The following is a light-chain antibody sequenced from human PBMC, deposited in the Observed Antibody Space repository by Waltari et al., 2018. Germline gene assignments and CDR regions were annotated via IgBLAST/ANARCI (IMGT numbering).Light chain of an antibody. CDR2: DAS. J-gene: IGKJ5*01. Sequence: EIVLTQSPANLSLSPGDTATLSCRASQSVTTYLAWYQQTPGQAPRLLIYDASNRATGTPARVRARSVETDFTLTISSQEPEDFAVYYCQQRSNWPVTFGQGTRLEIK. CDR1: QSVTTY. CDR3: QQRSNWPVT. V-gene: IGKV3-11*01.